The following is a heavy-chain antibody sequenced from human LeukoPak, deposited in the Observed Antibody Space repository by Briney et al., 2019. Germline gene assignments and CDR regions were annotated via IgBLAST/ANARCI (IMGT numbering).Heavy chain of an antibody. D-gene: IGHD3-10*01. Sequence: SVKVSCKASGGTFSSYAISWVRQAPGQGLEWMGGIIPIFGTANYAQKFQGRVTITTDESTSTAYMELSSLRSEDTAVYYCARIPVLLWFGEPYGMDVWGQGTTVTVSS. CDR1: GGTFSSYA. CDR2: IIPIFGTA. J-gene: IGHJ6*02. V-gene: IGHV1-69*05. CDR3: ARIPVLLWFGEPYGMDV.